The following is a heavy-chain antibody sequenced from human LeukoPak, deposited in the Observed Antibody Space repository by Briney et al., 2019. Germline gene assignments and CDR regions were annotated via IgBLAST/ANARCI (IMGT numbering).Heavy chain of an antibody. J-gene: IGHJ3*02. CDR2: IYPGDSDT. V-gene: IGHV5-51*01. CDR1: GYSFTSYW. Sequence: GESLKISCKGSGYSFTSYWSSWVRQMPGKGLEWMGIIYPGDSDTRYSPSFQGQVTLSADKSISTAYLQWSSLKASDTAMYYCARNYYDFDAFDIWGQGTMVTVSS. CDR3: ARNYYDFDAFDI. D-gene: IGHD3-22*01.